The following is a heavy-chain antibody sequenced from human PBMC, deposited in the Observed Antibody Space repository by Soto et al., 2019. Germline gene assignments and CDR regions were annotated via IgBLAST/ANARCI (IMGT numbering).Heavy chain of an antibody. D-gene: IGHD6-13*01. Sequence: SETLSLTCAVSGYSISSGYYWGWIRQPPGKGLEWIGSTYHSGSTYYNPSLKSRVTISVDTSKNQFSLKLSSVTAADTAVYYCARGIAAAGDNWFDPWGQGTLVTVSS. J-gene: IGHJ5*02. V-gene: IGHV4-38-2*01. CDR3: ARGIAAAGDNWFDP. CDR2: TYHSGST. CDR1: GYSISSGYY.